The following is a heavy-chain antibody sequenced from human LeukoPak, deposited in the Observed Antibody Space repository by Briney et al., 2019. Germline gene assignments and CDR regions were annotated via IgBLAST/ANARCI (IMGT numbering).Heavy chain of an antibody. CDR3: ARDIPVYCSGGSCYGGNWFDP. Sequence: ASVKVSCKASGYTFTGYYMHCVRQAPGQGLEWMGWINPNRGGTNYAQKFQGRVTMTRDTSISTAYMALSRLRSDDTAVYYCARDIPVYCSGGSCYGGNWFDPWGQGTLVTVSS. J-gene: IGHJ5*02. CDR1: GYTFTGYY. V-gene: IGHV1-2*02. CDR2: INPNRGGT. D-gene: IGHD2-15*01.